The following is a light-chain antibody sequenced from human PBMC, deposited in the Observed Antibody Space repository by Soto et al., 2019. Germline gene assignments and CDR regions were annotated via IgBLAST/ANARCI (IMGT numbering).Light chain of an antibody. CDR3: QQYDKGYT. V-gene: IGKV1-33*01. CDR1: QDISNY. Sequence: DIQMTQSPSSLSASVGARVTITCQASQDISNYLNWYQQKPGKAPKLLIYDASNLETGVPSRFSGSGSGTDFTFTISSLQAEDIATYYWQQYDKGYTFGQGTKLEIK. J-gene: IGKJ2*01. CDR2: DAS.